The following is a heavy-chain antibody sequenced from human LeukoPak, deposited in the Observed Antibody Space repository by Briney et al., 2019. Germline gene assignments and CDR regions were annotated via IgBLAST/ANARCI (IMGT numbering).Heavy chain of an antibody. D-gene: IGHD3-10*01. CDR2: ISGSGGYT. Sequence: GGSLRLSCAASGFTFSTYAMTWVRQAPGKGLEWVSAISGSGGYTYYADSVKGRFTISRDNSKNTLYLQMNSLRAEDTAVYYCAKLLVTMVRGVISNYFYYMDVWGKGTTVTVSS. V-gene: IGHV3-23*01. CDR3: AKLLVTMVRGVISNYFYYMDV. J-gene: IGHJ6*03. CDR1: GFTFSTYA.